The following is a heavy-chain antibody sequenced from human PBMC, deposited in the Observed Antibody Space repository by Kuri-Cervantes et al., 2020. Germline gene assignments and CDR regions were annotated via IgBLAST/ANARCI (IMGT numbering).Heavy chain of an antibody. CDR2: ISWDGGST. J-gene: IGHJ5*02. Sequence: GGSLRLSCAASGFTFDDYTMHWVRQAPGKGLEWVSLISWDGGSTYYADSVKGRFTISRDNAKNSLYLQMNSLRAEDTAVYYCARDFLEWLLGPTNWFDPWGQGTLVTVSS. CDR1: GFTFDDYT. D-gene: IGHD3-3*01. CDR3: ARDFLEWLLGPTNWFDP. V-gene: IGHV3-43*01.